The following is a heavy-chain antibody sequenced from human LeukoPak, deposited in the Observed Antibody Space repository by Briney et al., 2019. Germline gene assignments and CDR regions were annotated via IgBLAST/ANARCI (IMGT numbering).Heavy chain of an antibody. CDR2: IKEDGSEK. V-gene: IGHV3-7*05. CDR3: ARDTGYHTFDY. D-gene: IGHD5-12*01. J-gene: IGHJ4*02. Sequence: GGSLRLSCAVSGFTFSSYVMTWVRQAPGKGLEWVASIKEDGSEKYHVDSVKGRFTVSRDNAKNSLYLQMNSLRVEDTAVYYCARDTGYHTFDYWGQGTLVTVSS. CDR1: GFTFSSYV.